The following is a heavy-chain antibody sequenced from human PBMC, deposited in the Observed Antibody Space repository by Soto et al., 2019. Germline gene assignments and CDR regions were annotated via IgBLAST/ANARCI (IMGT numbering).Heavy chain of an antibody. V-gene: IGHV3-53*01. J-gene: IGHJ4*02. CDR2: IYSGGST. CDR3: ARGSAAGGVYYFDY. D-gene: IGHD2-8*01. CDR1: GFTVSSNY. Sequence: EVQLMESGGGLIQPGGSLRLSCAASGFTVSSNYMSWVRQAPGKGLEWVSVIYSGGSTYYADSVKGRFTISRDNSKNTLYLQMNSLRAEDTAVYYCARGSAAGGVYYFDYWGQGTLVTVSS.